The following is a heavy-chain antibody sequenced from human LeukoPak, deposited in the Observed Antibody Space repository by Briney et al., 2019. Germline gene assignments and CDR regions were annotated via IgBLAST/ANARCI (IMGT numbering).Heavy chain of an antibody. D-gene: IGHD1-26*01. Sequence: PGGSLRLSCAASGFTFDDYTLHWVRQAPGKGLEWVSLISWDSTNKHYADSVKGRFTISRDNRKKSLDLQMNSLRTEDTALYYCAKEGSGSYPELAYWGQGTLVTVSS. CDR2: ISWDSTNK. J-gene: IGHJ4*02. CDR3: AKEGSGSYPELAY. V-gene: IGHV3-43*01. CDR1: GFTFDDYT.